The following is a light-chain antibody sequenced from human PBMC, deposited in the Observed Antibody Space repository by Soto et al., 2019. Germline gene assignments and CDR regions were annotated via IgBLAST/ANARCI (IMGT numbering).Light chain of an antibody. J-gene: IGLJ1*01. V-gene: IGLV2-14*03. CDR1: SSDIGNYNY. CDR3: SSYTSTSTYV. CDR2: DVS. Sequence: ALTQPDSVSWSPGQSVAISCTAASSDIGNYNYVSWYQQRPGKVPKLIIHDVSDRPSGVSDRFSGSKSGNTASLTISGLQAEDEADYYCSSYTSTSTYVFGTGTKVTVL.